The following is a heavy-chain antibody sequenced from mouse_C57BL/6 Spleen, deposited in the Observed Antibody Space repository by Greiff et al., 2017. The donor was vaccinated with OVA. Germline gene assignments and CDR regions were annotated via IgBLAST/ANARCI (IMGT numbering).Heavy chain of an antibody. CDR3: AKPSQGGRYFDV. CDR1: GFSLTSYG. Sequence: VKLQESGPGLVQPSQSLSITCTVSGFSLTSYGVHWVRQSPGKGLEWLGVIWRGGSTDYNAAFMSRLSITKDNSKSQVFFKMNSLQADDTAIYYCAKPSQGGRYFDVWGTGTTVTVSS. J-gene: IGHJ1*03. D-gene: IGHD3-3*01. V-gene: IGHV2-5*01. CDR2: IWRGGST.